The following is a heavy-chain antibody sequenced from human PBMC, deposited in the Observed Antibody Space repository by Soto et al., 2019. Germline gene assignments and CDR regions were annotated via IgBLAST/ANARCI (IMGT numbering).Heavy chain of an antibody. CDR2: IESSGST. D-gene: IGHD3-22*01. V-gene: IGHV4-31*03. CDR3: ARAPANPDSYYYDSSGYLDYFDY. Sequence: SETLSLTCTVSGASISSGVYYWTWIRQHPGKGLEWIGYIESSGSTFFNPSLKSRVAISVDPSKSHFSLNLNSVTAADTAVYYCARAPANPDSYYYDSSGYLDYFDYWGQGTLVTVSS. J-gene: IGHJ4*02. CDR1: GASISSGVYY.